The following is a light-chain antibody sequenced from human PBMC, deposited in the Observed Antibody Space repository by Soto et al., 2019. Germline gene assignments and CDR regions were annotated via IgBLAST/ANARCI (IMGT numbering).Light chain of an antibody. CDR1: QSISSW. Sequence: DIQMTQSPSTLSASVGDRVTITCRASQSISSWLAWYQQKXXKAPKLLIYKASSLESGVPSRFSGSGSGTEFTLTISSLQPDDFATYYCQQYNSYPYTFGQGTKLEIK. J-gene: IGKJ2*01. CDR2: KAS. CDR3: QQYNSYPYT. V-gene: IGKV1-5*03.